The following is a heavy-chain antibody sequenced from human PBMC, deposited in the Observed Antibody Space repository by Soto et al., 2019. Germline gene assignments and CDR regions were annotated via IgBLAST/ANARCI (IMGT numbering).Heavy chain of an antibody. J-gene: IGHJ4*02. CDR2: IHNSGTT. Sequence: PSETLSLTCNVSGGSVNSDNYYWTWVRQLPGKGLEWIGNIHNSGTTNYNPSLQNRVTISIDTSKNQYSLKLTSVTAADAALYYCARDIRGFSRALDYWGRGTPVTVSS. D-gene: IGHD5-18*01. CDR3: ARDIRGFSRALDY. CDR1: GGSVNSDNYY. V-gene: IGHV4-61*01.